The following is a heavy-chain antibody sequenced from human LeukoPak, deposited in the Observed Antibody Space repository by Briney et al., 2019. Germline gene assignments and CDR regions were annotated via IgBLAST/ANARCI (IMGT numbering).Heavy chain of an antibody. J-gene: IGHJ4*02. CDR1: GFTFSNAW. CDR3: TTPLGYCSGGSCSY. Sequence: GGSLRLSCAASGFTFSNAWMSWVRQAPGKGLEWVGRIKSKTDGGTTDYAAPVKGRFTISRDDSKNTLYLQMNSLKTEDTAVYYCTTPLGYCSGGSCSYWGQGTLVTVSS. V-gene: IGHV3-15*01. D-gene: IGHD2-15*01. CDR2: IKSKTDGGTT.